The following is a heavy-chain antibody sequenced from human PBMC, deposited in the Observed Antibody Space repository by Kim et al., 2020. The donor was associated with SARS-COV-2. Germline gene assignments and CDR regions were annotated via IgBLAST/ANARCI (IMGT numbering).Heavy chain of an antibody. CDR3: ARVIVPASSAAFDY. CDR2: ITAYSINT. J-gene: IGHJ4*02. CDR1: GYAFPNFG. V-gene: IGHV1-18*01. D-gene: IGHD2-2*01. Sequence: ASVKVSCKASGYAFPNFGITWVRQAPGQGLEWMGWITAYSINTNSAQNLQDRVTMTRDTSKSTAYMELRSLRPDDTAVYYCARVIVPASSAAFDYWGQGT.